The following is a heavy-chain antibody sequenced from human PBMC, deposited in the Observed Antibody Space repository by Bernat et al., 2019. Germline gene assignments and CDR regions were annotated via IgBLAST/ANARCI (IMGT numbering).Heavy chain of an antibody. D-gene: IGHD3-10*01. CDR2: ISSSSSYI. V-gene: IGHV3-21*01. J-gene: IGHJ5*02. Sequence: EVQLVESGGGLVKPGGSLRLSCAASGFTFSSYSMNWVRQAPGKGLEWVSSISSSSSYIYYADSVKGRFTISRDNAKNSLYLQMNSLRAEDPAVYYCARDGAGPPGPQWFGDVRVNWFDPWGQGTLVTVSS. CDR1: GFTFSSYS. CDR3: ARDGAGPPGPQWFGDVRVNWFDP.